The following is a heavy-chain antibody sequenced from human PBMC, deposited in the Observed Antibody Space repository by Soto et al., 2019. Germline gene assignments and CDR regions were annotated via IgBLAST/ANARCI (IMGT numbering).Heavy chain of an antibody. D-gene: IGHD2-2*01. Sequence: ASVKVSCKTSGYTFSTSGISWVRQAPGQGLEWVGWIRPDNGNRKSAQRLQGRVTLTTDTSASTAYMELRSLTSDDTAVYSCARERYQVISDGMDVWGQGTTVTVSS. CDR2: IRPDNGNR. J-gene: IGHJ6*02. CDR3: ARERYQVISDGMDV. CDR1: GYTFSTSG. V-gene: IGHV1-18*01.